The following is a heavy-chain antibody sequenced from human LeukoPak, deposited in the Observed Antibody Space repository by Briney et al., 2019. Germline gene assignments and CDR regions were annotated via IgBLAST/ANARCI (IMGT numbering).Heavy chain of an antibody. CDR2: INHSGST. CDR1: GGSFRGYY. CDR3: ARGVSRWFFAAAGTTSYYFDY. D-gene: IGHD1-1*01. V-gene: IGHV4-34*01. Sequence: SETLSLTCAVYGGSFRGYYWSWIRQPPGKGLEWIGEINHSGSTNYNPSLKSRVTISVDTSKNQFSLKLSSVTAADTAVYYCARGVSRWFFAAAGTTSYYFDYWGQGTLVTVSS. J-gene: IGHJ4*02.